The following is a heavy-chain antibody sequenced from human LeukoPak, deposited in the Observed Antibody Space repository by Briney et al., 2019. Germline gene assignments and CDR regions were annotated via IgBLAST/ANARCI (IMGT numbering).Heavy chain of an antibody. CDR2: MNPNSGNT. CDR1: GYTFTSYD. CDR3: ARGLYSSGRRGNYYYYYMDV. V-gene: IGHV1-8*01. D-gene: IGHD6-19*01. Sequence: ASVKVSCKASGYTFTSYDINWVRQATGQGLEWMGWMNPNSGNTGHAQKFQGRVTMTRNTSISTAYMELSSLRSEDTAVYYCARGLYSSGRRGNYYYYYMDVWGKGTTVTISS. J-gene: IGHJ6*03.